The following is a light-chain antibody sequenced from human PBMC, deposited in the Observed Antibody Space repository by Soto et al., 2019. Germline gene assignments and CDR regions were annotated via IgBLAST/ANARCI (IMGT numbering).Light chain of an antibody. Sequence: EVTQSPSSLSASVGDRVTITCRASQSISNYLNWYQQKPGKAPKVLIYATSNLQSGVPSRFSGSGSGTDFTLTISSLQPDDFATYYCQHSYSTPPIPFGQGTRLEIK. CDR2: ATS. J-gene: IGKJ5*01. CDR1: QSISNY. V-gene: IGKV1-39*01. CDR3: QHSYSTPPIP.